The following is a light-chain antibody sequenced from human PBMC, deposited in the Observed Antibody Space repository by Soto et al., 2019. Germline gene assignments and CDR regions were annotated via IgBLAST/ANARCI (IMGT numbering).Light chain of an antibody. CDR1: QSVSSSY. CDR3: QQYGSSPLYT. J-gene: IGKJ2*01. Sequence: EIVLTQSPGTLSLSPGERATLSCRASQSVSSSYLAWYQQKPGQAPRLLIYGPSARGTGIPDRFSGSGSGTDFTLTISRLEPEDFGVYYCQQYGSSPLYTFGQGTKLEIK. CDR2: GPS. V-gene: IGKV3-20*01.